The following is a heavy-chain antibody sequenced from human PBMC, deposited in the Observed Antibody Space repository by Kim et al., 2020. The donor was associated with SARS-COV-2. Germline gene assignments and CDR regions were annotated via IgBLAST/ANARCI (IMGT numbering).Heavy chain of an antibody. D-gene: IGHD6-13*01. CDR2: IKSKTDGGTT. Sequence: GGSLRLSCAASGFTFSNAWMSWVRQAPGKGLEWVGRIKSKTDGGTTDYAAPVKGRFTISRDDSKNTLYLQMNSLKTEDTAVYYCTTGPGFGIAALRRDYWGQGTLVTVSS. CDR1: GFTFSNAW. V-gene: IGHV3-15*01. CDR3: TTGPGFGIAALRRDY. J-gene: IGHJ4*02.